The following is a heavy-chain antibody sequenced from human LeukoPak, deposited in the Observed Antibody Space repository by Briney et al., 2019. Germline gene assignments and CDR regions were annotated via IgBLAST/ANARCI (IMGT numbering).Heavy chain of an antibody. V-gene: IGHV1-69*13. CDR2: IITIFGTA. Sequence: GASVKVSCKASGGTFSSYAISCVRQAPGQGLEWMGGIITIFGTANYTQLFKGRAPYTADGSTSTASMELSRLRSEYPAVYYCGRSRDGPYFDYWGQGTLVTVSS. J-gene: IGHJ4*02. D-gene: IGHD2-21*01. CDR1: GGTFSSYA. CDR3: GRSRDGPYFDY.